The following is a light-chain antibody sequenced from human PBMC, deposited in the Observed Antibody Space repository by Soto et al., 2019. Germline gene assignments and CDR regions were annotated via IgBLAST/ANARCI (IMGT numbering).Light chain of an antibody. Sequence: EIVLTQSPGTLSLSPGERATLSCRASQSFNSIYLAWYQQKPGKAPRLLIYDAFNRATGIPARLSGSGSGTDFTLPIRSLEPDDFAVYYCQQRSNWPTFGQGTKVDIK. CDR3: QQRSNWPT. J-gene: IGKJ1*01. V-gene: IGKV3-11*01. CDR1: QSFNSIY. CDR2: DAF.